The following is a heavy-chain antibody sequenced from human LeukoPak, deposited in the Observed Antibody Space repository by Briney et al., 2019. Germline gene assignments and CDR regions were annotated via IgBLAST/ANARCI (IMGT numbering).Heavy chain of an antibody. V-gene: IGHV1-18*01. Sequence: ASVKVSCKASGYTFTSSGISWVRQAPGQGLEWMGWISAHDGGTNYALKLQDRVSMTTDTSTSTAYMELRGLRSDDTAVYYCARVPNWGLTFDIWGQGIMITVSS. J-gene: IGHJ3*02. CDR1: GYTFTSSG. D-gene: IGHD7-27*01. CDR2: ISAHDGGT. CDR3: ARVPNWGLTFDI.